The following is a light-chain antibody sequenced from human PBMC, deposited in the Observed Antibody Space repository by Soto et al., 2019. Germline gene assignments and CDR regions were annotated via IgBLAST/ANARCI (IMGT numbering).Light chain of an antibody. V-gene: IGKV3-20*01. Sequence: EIVLTQSPGTLSLSPGERATLSCRASQSVSSNNLAWYQQRPGQAPRVVIYGASTRATGIPERFSGSGSGTDFTLTISRLEPEDFAVYYCQQYGRSPFTFGTGTKADIK. J-gene: IGKJ3*01. CDR2: GAS. CDR1: QSVSSNN. CDR3: QQYGRSPFT.